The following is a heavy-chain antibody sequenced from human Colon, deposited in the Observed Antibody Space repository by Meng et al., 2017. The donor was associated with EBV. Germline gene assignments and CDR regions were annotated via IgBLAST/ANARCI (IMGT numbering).Heavy chain of an antibody. CDR1: GDSNISFS. V-gene: IGHV4-59*01. J-gene: IGHJ2*01. CDR3: ARNTVTTSGSSNYWYFDL. D-gene: IGHD4-17*01. Sequence: VQVKAAVPGRVGPWETRSLPCTVLGDSNISFSWTWTRQPPGKGLEWIGYIYYSGSTNYNPSLKSRVTISVDTSKNQFSLKLSSVTTTDTAVYYCARNTVTTSGSSNYWYFDLWGRGTLVTVSS. CDR2: IYYSGST.